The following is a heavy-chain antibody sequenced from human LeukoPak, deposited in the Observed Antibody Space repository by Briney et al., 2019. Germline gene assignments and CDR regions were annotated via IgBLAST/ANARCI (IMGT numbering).Heavy chain of an antibody. V-gene: IGHV4-39*01. CDR3: ATSSRVEFGAFNI. CDR1: GGSYF. CDR2: VYNGGGT. J-gene: IGHJ3*02. Sequence: SETLSLTCSVSGGSYFWGWIRQAPGRGLEWIGTVYNGGGTYYNPSFQSRVSISVDSSKNQFSLRLTSVTPADTAVYYCATSSRVEFGAFNIWGQGTMVTVSS. D-gene: IGHD3-10*01.